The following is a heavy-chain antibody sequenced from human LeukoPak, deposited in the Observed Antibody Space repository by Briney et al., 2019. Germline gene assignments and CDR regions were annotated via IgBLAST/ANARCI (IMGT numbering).Heavy chain of an antibody. CDR2: INSDGSST. V-gene: IGHV3-74*01. J-gene: IGHJ4*02. Sequence: GGSLRLSCAASGFTFSTYWMHWVRQAPGKGLVWVSRINSDGSSTRYADPVKGRFTISRDNAKNSLSLQMNSLRAEDTAVYYCARSVAAFFDYWGQGTLVTVSS. CDR3: ARSVAAFFDY. CDR1: GFTFSTYW. D-gene: IGHD6-19*01.